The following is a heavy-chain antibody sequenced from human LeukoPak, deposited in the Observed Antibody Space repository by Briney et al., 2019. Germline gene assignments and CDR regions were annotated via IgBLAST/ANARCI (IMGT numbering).Heavy chain of an antibody. J-gene: IGHJ4*02. CDR1: GFTFSSCG. V-gene: IGHV3-30*02. CDR2: IRYDGSNK. D-gene: IGHD3-10*01. CDR3: AKDYASGSYFPAGVGY. Sequence: GGSLRLSCAASGFTFSSCGMHWVRQAPGKGLDWVAFIRYDGSNKYCADSVKGRFTISRDNSKNTLYLQMNSLRAEDTAVYYCAKDYASGSYFPAGVGYWGQGTLVTVSS.